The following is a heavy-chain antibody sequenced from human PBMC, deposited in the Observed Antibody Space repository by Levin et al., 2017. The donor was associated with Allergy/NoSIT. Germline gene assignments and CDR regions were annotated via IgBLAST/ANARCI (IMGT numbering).Heavy chain of an antibody. J-gene: IGHJ4*02. CDR1: GYSFTSFW. CDR2: IFPSDSDT. V-gene: IGHV5-51*01. Sequence: GGSLRLSCQASGYSFTSFWFGWVRQRPGKGLEWMGLIFPSDSDTRVSPSFQGQIIMSVDKSISTAYLQWSSLKASDTAMDYCARRDSDGSNSFDYWGQGTLVTVSS. CDR3: ARRDSDGSNSFDY. D-gene: IGHD4-23*01.